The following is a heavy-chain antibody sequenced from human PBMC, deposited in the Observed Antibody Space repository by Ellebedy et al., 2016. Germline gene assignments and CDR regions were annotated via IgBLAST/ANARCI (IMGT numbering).Heavy chain of an antibody. Sequence: GESLKISCAASGFTVSGNYLTWVRQAPGEGLVWLSRISGDGTTPVYADSVKGRFTISRDNANNTLFLQMNSLRADDTAVYYCARGYNAALDTWGQGTRVTVSS. J-gene: IGHJ5*02. V-gene: IGHV3-74*01. CDR1: GFTVSGNY. CDR2: ISGDGTTP. D-gene: IGHD1-1*01. CDR3: ARGYNAALDT.